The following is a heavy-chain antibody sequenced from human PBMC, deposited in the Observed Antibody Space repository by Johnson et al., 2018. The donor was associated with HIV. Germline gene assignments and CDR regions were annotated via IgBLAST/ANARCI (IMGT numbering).Heavy chain of an antibody. CDR3: ARFRSRWYPFDAFDI. J-gene: IGHJ3*02. CDR2: ISYDGSNK. D-gene: IGHD6-13*01. CDR1: GFTFSSYA. Sequence: VQLVESGGGVVQPGRSLRLSCAASGFTFSSYAMHLVRQAPGKGLEWVAVISYDGSNKYYADSVKGRFTISRDNSKNTLYLQMNSLRAEDTAVYYCARFRSRWYPFDAFDIWGQGTMVTVSS. V-gene: IGHV3-30*14.